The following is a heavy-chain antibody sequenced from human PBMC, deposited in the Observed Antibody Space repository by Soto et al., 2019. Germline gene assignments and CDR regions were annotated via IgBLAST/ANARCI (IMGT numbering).Heavy chain of an antibody. Sequence: PSETLSLTCTVSGGSISSYYWSWVRQPPGKGLEWIGYIYYSGNTNYNPSLKSRVTISVDTSKNQFSLKLSSVTAADTAVYYCARHLGYCCITSCYPWFDPWGQGTLVTVSS. CDR2: IYYSGNT. CDR3: ARHLGYCCITSCYPWFDP. V-gene: IGHV4-59*08. CDR1: GGSISSYY. D-gene: IGHD2-2*01. J-gene: IGHJ5*02.